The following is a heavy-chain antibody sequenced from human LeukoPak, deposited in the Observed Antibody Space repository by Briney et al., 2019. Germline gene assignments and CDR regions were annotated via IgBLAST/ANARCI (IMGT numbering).Heavy chain of an antibody. CDR1: GFTFDDYA. Sequence: GRSLRLSCAASGFTFDDYAMHWVRQAPGKGLEWVSGISWNSGSIGYADSVKCRFTISRDNAKNSLYLQMNSLRAEDTALYYCATQRSYDILTGYYPFDYWGQGTLVTVSS. D-gene: IGHD3-9*01. J-gene: IGHJ4*02. V-gene: IGHV3-9*01. CDR2: ISWNSGSI. CDR3: ATQRSYDILTGYYPFDY.